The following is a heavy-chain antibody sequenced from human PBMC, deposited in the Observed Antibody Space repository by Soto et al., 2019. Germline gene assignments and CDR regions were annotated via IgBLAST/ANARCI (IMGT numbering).Heavy chain of an antibody. CDR2: IYYSRST. Sequence: QVQLQESGPGLVKPSQTLSLTCTVSGGSISSGDYYWSWIRQPPGKGMEWIGYIYYSRSTYYNPSLKSRVTRSVDTSKHQFSLKPSTVTAADTAVYYCARGVGAMIGYWGQGTLVTVSS. D-gene: IGHD3-22*01. CDR1: GGSISSGDYY. CDR3: ARGVGAMIGY. V-gene: IGHV4-30-4*01. J-gene: IGHJ4*02.